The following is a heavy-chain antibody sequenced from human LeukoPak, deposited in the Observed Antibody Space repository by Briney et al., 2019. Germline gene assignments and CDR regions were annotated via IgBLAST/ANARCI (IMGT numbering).Heavy chain of an antibody. J-gene: IGHJ4*02. Sequence: SQTLSLTCTVSGGSISSGGYYWSWIRQHPGKGLEWIGYIYYSGSTYYNPSLKSRVTISVDTSKNQFSLKLSSVTAADTAVYYCARSWFGELLFFRYWGQGTLVTVSS. CDR2: IYYSGST. D-gene: IGHD3-10*01. V-gene: IGHV4-31*03. CDR3: ARSWFGELLFFRY. CDR1: GGSISSGGYY.